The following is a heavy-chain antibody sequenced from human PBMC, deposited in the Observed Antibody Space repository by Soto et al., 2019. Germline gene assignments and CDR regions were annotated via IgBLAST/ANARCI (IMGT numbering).Heavy chain of an antibody. Sequence: EGQLVESGGGLVQPGGSLRLSCAASGFIFTSYSMNWVRQAPGKGLEWLSYIRIDSNHIGYADSVRGRFTISSDIAKNSLYLQMNSLRDEDTAVYYCARDLSYPFDYWGQGTLVTVSS. CDR1: GFIFTSYS. CDR3: ARDLSYPFDY. D-gene: IGHD1-26*01. J-gene: IGHJ4*02. V-gene: IGHV3-48*02. CDR2: IRIDSNHI.